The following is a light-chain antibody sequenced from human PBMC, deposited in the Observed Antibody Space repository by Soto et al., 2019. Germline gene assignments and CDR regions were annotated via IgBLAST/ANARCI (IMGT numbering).Light chain of an antibody. J-gene: IGKJ4*01. CDR3: QQANSFPLT. V-gene: IGKV1-5*03. CDR2: KAA. CDR1: QSISSW. Sequence: DIQMTQSPSTLSASVGDRVTITCPASQSISSWLAWYQQKPGKAPKLLIYKAASLESGVPSRFSGSGSGTEITLTISSLQPEDFATYYCQQANSFPLTFGGGTKVDIK.